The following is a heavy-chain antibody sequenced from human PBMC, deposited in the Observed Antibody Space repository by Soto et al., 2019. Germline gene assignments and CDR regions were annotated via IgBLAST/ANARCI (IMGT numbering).Heavy chain of an antibody. Sequence: SETLSLTCTVSGGSISSGGYSWNWIRQPPGKGLEWIGYIYHTGSTYYNPSLKSRVTISVDRSKNQFSLNLSSVTAADTAVYYCARGSLLDGMDVWGQGTTVTVSS. CDR2: IYHTGST. D-gene: IGHD3-10*01. CDR3: ARGSLLDGMDV. V-gene: IGHV4-30-2*01. J-gene: IGHJ6*02. CDR1: GGSISSGGYS.